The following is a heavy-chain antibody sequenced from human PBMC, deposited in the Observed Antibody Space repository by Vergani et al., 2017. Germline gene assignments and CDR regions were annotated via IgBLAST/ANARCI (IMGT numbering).Heavy chain of an antibody. Sequence: EVQLLGSGGGLVQPGGSLRLSCAASGFTFTSYAMSWVRQAPGKGLEWVSAISGSGGSTYSADSVKGRFTISRDNSKNTLYLQMNSLTAEDTAVYYCAKDGWSGFDYWGQGTLVTVSS. D-gene: IGHD2-15*01. V-gene: IGHV3-23*01. CDR2: ISGSGGST. CDR1: GFTFTSYA. CDR3: AKDGWSGFDY. J-gene: IGHJ4*02.